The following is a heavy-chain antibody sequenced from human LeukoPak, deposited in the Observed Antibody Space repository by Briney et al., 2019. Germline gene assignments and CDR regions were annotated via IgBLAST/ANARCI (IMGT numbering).Heavy chain of an antibody. V-gene: IGHV3-7*05. J-gene: IGHJ4*02. D-gene: IGHD2-15*01. CDR3: ISGSYFDN. Sequence: GESLEISCAASGFTFSTYWMSWVRQAPGKGLECVANIKPDGSEKYYVDSVKGRFTISRDNAKNSLYLQMNSLRAEDTAVYYCISGSYFDNWGQGTLVTVSS. CDR2: IKPDGSEK. CDR1: GFTFSTYW.